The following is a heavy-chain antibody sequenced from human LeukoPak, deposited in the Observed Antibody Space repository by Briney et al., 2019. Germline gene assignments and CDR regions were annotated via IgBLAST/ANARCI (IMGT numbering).Heavy chain of an antibody. J-gene: IGHJ3*02. CDR2: IYHSGST. D-gene: IGHD1-7*01. V-gene: IGHV4-38-2*02. CDR1: GYSISSGYY. CDR3: AREGTRINAFDI. Sequence: SETLSLTCTVSGYSISSGYYWGWIRQPPGKGLDWIGSIYHSGSTYYNPSLKSRVTISVDTSKNQFSLKLSSVTAADTAVYYCAREGTRINAFDIWGQGTMVTVSS.